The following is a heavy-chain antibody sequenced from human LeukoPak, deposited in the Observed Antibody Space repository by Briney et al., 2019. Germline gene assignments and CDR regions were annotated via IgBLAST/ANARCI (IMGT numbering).Heavy chain of an antibody. CDR2: IYTSGST. CDR1: GGSISSGSYY. J-gene: IGHJ4*02. D-gene: IGHD1-14*01. Sequence: KASETLSLTCTVSGGSISSGSYYWSWIRQPAGKGLEWIGRIYTSGSTNYNPSLKSRVTISVDTSKNQFSLKLSSVTAADTAVYYCARVTGFHRADYWGQGTLVTVSS. V-gene: IGHV4-61*02. CDR3: ARVTGFHRADY.